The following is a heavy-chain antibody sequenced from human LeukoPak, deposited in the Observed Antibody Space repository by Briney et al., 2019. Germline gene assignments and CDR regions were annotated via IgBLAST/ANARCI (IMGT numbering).Heavy chain of an antibody. V-gene: IGHV4-59*11. J-gene: IGHJ4*02. D-gene: IGHD5-24*01. CDR1: GGSITSHY. CDR2: IYYSGST. Sequence: KPSETLSLTCPVSGGSITSHYWSWIRQPPGKGLEWIGYIYYSGSTNYNPSLKGRVTMSVDTSKNQFSLKLSSVTAADTAVYYCARDGGDPYNAADYWGQGTLVTVSS. CDR3: ARDGGDPYNAADY.